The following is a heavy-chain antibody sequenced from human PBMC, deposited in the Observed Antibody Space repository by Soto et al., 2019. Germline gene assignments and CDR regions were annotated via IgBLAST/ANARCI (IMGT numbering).Heavy chain of an antibody. CDR2: IYPGDSDT. D-gene: IGHD3-22*01. CDR1: GYSFTSYW. J-gene: IGHJ3*02. V-gene: IGHV5-51*01. Sequence: GESLKISCKGSGYSFTSYWIGWVRQMPGKGLEWMGIIYPGDSDTRYSPSFQGQVTISADKSISTAYLQWSSLKASDTAMYYCARPRITIIVEDAFDIWGQGTMVTVSS. CDR3: ARPRITIIVEDAFDI.